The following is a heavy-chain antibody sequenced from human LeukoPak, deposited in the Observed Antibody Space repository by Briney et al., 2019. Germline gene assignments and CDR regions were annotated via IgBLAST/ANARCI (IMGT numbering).Heavy chain of an antibody. Sequence: GGSLRLSCAASGFTFSSYAMHWVRQAPGKGLEYVSAISSNGGSTYYANSVKGRFTISRDNSKNTLYLQMGSLRAEDMAVYYCARGERILNYDILTGYYSDYWGQGTLVTVSS. J-gene: IGHJ4*02. CDR3: ARGERILNYDILTGYYSDY. V-gene: IGHV3-64*01. D-gene: IGHD3-9*01. CDR1: GFTFSSYA. CDR2: ISSNGGST.